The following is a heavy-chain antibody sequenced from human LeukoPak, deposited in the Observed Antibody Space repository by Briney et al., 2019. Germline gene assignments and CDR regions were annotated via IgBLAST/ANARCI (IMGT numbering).Heavy chain of an antibody. J-gene: IGHJ5*02. CDR1: GYTLTELS. CDR3: ARVDGITMVRGVISGFDP. Sequence: GASVKVSCKVSGYTLTELSMHWVRQAPGQGLEWMGWINPNSGGTNYAQKFQGRVTMTRDTSISTAYMELSRLRSDDTAVYYCARVDGITMVRGVISGFDPWGQGTLVTVSS. V-gene: IGHV1-2*02. D-gene: IGHD3-10*01. CDR2: INPNSGGT.